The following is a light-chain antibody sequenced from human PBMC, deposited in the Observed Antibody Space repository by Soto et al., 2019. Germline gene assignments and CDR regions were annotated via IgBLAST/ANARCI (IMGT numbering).Light chain of an antibody. J-gene: IGKJ2*01. CDR3: QQSYSTTPST. Sequence: DIQMTQSPSSLSASVGDRVTITCRASQSISSYLNWYQQKPGEAPQLLIYAASSLQSGGPSRFSGSGSGTDFTLTISSLQPEDFATYYYQQSYSTTPSTFVQGTKLEIK. CDR2: AAS. CDR1: QSISSY. V-gene: IGKV1-39*01.